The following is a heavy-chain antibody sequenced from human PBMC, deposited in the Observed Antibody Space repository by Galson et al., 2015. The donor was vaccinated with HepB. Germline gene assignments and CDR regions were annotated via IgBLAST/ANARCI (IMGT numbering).Heavy chain of an antibody. D-gene: IGHD3-22*01. Sequence: SLRLSCAASGFTFSSYAMHWVRQAPGKGLEWVAVISYDGSNKYYADSVKGRFTISRDNSKNTLYLQMNSLRAEDTAVYYCARDRGIVGTGAFDIWGQGTMVTVSS. CDR3: ARDRGIVGTGAFDI. CDR2: ISYDGSNK. J-gene: IGHJ3*02. V-gene: IGHV3-30-3*01. CDR1: GFTFSSYA.